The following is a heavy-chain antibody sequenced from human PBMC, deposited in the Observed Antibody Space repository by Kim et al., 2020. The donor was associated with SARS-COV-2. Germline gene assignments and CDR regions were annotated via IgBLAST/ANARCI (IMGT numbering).Heavy chain of an antibody. CDR2: IYYSGST. D-gene: IGHD6-19*01. J-gene: IGHJ6*02. Sequence: SETLSLTCTVSGGSISSSSYYWGWIRQPPGKGLEWIGSIYYSGSTYYNPSLKSRVTISVDTSKNQFSLKLSSVTAADTAVYYCAKTTGIPPPSSGWSPYYYYGMDVWGQGTTVTVSS. V-gene: IGHV4-39*01. CDR3: AKTTGIPPPSSGWSPYYYYGMDV. CDR1: GGSISSSSYY.